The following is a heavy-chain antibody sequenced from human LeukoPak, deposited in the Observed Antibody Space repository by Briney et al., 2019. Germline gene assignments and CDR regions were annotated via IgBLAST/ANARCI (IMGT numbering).Heavy chain of an antibody. Sequence: SETLSLTCTVSSGSISTSNYYWGWVRQPPGKAPGWIGNILYTGSTYYSPSLKSRVTISLDTSKNQFSLKLSSVPAADTAAYYCARHLGATDTAMAVYYYYMDVWRKGTTVTISS. D-gene: IGHD5-18*01. CDR2: ILYTGST. CDR1: SGSISTSNYY. CDR3: ARHLGATDTAMAVYYYYMDV. V-gene: IGHV4-39*01. J-gene: IGHJ6*03.